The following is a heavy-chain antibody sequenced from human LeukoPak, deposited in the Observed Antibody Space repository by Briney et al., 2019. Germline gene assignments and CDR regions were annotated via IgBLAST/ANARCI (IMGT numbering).Heavy chain of an antibody. D-gene: IGHD3-10*01. CDR1: GYTFTGYY. Sequence: ASVKVSCKASGYTFTGYYMHWVRQAPGQGLEWMGWINPNSGGTNYAQKFQGRVTMTRDTYISTAYMELSRLRSDDTAVYYCARDPGRVMHGSGSYYFDYWGQGTLVTVSS. V-gene: IGHV1-2*02. J-gene: IGHJ4*02. CDR3: ARDPGRVMHGSGSYYFDY. CDR2: INPNSGGT.